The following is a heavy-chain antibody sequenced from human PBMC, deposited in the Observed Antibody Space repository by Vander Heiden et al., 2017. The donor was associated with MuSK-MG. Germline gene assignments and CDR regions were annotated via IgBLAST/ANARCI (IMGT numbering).Heavy chain of an antibody. V-gene: IGHV4-34*01. CDR2: INHSGST. Sequence: QVQLQQWGAGLLTPSETLSLTCAVYGGSFSGYYWSWIRQPPGKGLEWIGEINHSGSTNYKAALKSRVTISVDRSKNKFSLRLSSVTAADTAVYYCARARESSGLSAYWGQGTLVTVYS. D-gene: IGHD3-22*01. CDR1: GGSFSGYY. J-gene: IGHJ4*02. CDR3: ARARESSGLSAY.